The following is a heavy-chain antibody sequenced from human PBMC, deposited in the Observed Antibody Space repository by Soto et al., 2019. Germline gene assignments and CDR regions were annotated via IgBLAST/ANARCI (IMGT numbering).Heavy chain of an antibody. D-gene: IGHD4-17*01. CDR3: VSAHDDYSHFDS. Sequence: SETLSLTCTVSGGSFSSADYYWTWIRQPPGKGLEWIGYIYYSGSTYYNPSLKSRVTISLDKSKNQFSLKVTSVTAADTAVYYCVSAHDDYSHFDSWGQGTLVTVSS. CDR1: GGSFSSADYY. V-gene: IGHV4-30-4*01. J-gene: IGHJ4*02. CDR2: IYYSGST.